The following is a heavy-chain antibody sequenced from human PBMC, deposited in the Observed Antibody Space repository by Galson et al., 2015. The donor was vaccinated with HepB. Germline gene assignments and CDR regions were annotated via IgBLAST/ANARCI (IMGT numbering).Heavy chain of an antibody. D-gene: IGHD6-19*01. CDR2: ISSSSSTI. Sequence: SLRLSCAASGFTFSSYSMNWVRQAPGKGLEWVSYISSSSSTIYYADSVKGRFTISRDNAKNSLYLQMNSLRAEDTAVYYCARDRGSSGWYQWNASDIWGQGIMVTVSS. CDR1: GFTFSSYS. CDR3: ARDRGSSGWYQWNASDI. J-gene: IGHJ3*02. V-gene: IGHV3-48*01.